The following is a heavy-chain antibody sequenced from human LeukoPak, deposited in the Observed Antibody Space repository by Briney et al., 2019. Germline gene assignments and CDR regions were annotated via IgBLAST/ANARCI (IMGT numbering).Heavy chain of an antibody. CDR3: ARRVLLYDILTAYSRYYYYYMDV. D-gene: IGHD3-9*01. V-gene: IGHV1-8*01. CDR2: MNPNSGNT. J-gene: IGHJ6*03. CDR1: GYTFTSYD. Sequence: AAVKVSCKASGYTFTSYDINWVRQATGQGLEWMGWMNPNSGNTGYAQKFQGRVTMTRNTSISTAYMELSSLGSEDTAVYYCARRVLLYDILTAYSRYYYYYMDVWGRGTTVTISS.